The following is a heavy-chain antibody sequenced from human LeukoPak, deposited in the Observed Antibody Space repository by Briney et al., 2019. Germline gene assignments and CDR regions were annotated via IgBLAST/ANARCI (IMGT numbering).Heavy chain of an antibody. CDR2: INPNSGGT. CDR1: GYTFTGYY. J-gene: IGHJ4*02. V-gene: IGHV1-2*02. Sequence: ASVKVSCKASGYTFTGYYMHWVRQAPGQGLEWMGWINPNSGGTNYAQKFQGRVTMTRDTSISTVYMELSRLRSDDTAVYYCARSIAAAGHFDYWGQGTLVTVSS. D-gene: IGHD6-13*01. CDR3: ARSIAAAGHFDY.